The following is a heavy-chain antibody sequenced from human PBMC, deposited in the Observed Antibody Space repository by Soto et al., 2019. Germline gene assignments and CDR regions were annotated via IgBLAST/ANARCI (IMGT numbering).Heavy chain of an antibody. CDR2: LLRSGSSA. CDR1: GFTFRNYA. D-gene: IGHD4-17*01. J-gene: IGHJ5*02. Sequence: VGALRLSCAASGFTFRNYAMTWARQAPGKGLEWVSSLLRSGSSAYYADSVRGRFTISSDTSANSLYLQMDNLGAEDTAIYYCAKDAISGDGIWLMDSWGQGTVVTVSS. CDR3: AKDAISGDGIWLMDS. V-gene: IGHV3-23*01.